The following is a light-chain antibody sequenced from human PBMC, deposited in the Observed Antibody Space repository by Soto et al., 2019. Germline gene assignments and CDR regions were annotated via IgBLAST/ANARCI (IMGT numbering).Light chain of an antibody. CDR1: QSISAY. CDR3: QQASAFPRN. Sequence: DIQVTQSPSSLSASVGDTITIACRASQSISAYLNWYQQEPGKAPILLIYAASTLQRGVPSRFSGSGSGTDFSLTISSLQPEDFATYYCQQASAFPRNFGQGTKVDIK. V-gene: IGKV1-39*01. CDR2: AAS. J-gene: IGKJ1*01.